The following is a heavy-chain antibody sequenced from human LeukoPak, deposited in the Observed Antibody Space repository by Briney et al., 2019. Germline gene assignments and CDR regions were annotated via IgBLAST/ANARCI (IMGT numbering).Heavy chain of an antibody. CDR1: GYTFTSYR. CDR2: ISDYNGNT. V-gene: IGHV1-18*01. J-gene: IGHJ4*02. CDR3: AREERYCSSTSCYEGWFDY. D-gene: IGHD2-2*01. Sequence: ASVKVSCKPSGYTFTSYRISGVRQAPGQGVEWMGCISDYNGNTNYAPKLQGRVTMTTDTSTSTAYMELRSLRSDDTAVYYCAREERYCSSTSCYEGWFDYWGQGTLVTVSS.